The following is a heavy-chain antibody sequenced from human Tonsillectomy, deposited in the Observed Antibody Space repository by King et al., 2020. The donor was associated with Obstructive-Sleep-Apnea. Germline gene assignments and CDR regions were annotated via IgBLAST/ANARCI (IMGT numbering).Heavy chain of an antibody. CDR1: GYTFTGYY. CDR2: INPNSGGT. Sequence: VQLVQSGAEVKKPGASVKVSCKASGYTFTGYYMHWVRQAPGQGLEWMGWINPNSGGTNYAQKFQGRVTMTRDTSISTAYMELSRLRSDDTAGYYCVLVRGVIIGGAFDIWGQGTMVTVSS. CDR3: VLVRGVIIGGAFDI. V-gene: IGHV1-2*02. D-gene: IGHD3-10*01. J-gene: IGHJ3*02.